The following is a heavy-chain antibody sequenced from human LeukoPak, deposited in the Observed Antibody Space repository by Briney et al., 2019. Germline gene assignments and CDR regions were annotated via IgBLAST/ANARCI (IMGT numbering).Heavy chain of an antibody. CDR3: ARGPNSDS. CDR2: MFTDGIP. CDR1: GFTFSSYE. Sequence: GGSLRLSCAASGFTFSSYEMNWVRQAPGKGLEWVSAMFTDGIPYYADSVKGRFTFSRDISKNMVFLQMKTLRAEDTALYYCARGPNSDSWGQGTLVTVS. V-gene: IGHV3-53*01. J-gene: IGHJ4*02.